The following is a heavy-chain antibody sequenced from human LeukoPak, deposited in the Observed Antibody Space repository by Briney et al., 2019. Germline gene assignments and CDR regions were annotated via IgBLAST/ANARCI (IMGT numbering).Heavy chain of an antibody. CDR2: IYRGGTT. Sequence: GGSLRLSCAASGFTVSSNYMNWVRQAPGKGLEWVSVIYRGGTTYYADSVKGRFSISRDNSKNTLYLQMNSLRAEDTAVYYCAKDLGLSYGFDYWGQGALVTVSS. CDR1: GFTVSSNY. V-gene: IGHV3-66*01. D-gene: IGHD3-16*01. J-gene: IGHJ4*02. CDR3: AKDLGLSYGFDY.